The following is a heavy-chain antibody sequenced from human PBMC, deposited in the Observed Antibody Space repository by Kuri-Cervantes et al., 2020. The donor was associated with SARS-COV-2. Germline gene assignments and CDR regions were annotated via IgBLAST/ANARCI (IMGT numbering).Heavy chain of an antibody. CDR3: ARDSTMIYYDSSDFDY. Sequence: GGSLRLSCAASGVTFSSYGMHWVRQAPGKGLEWVAVIWYDGSNKYYADSVKGRFTLSRENSKNTLYLQMNSLRAEDTAVYYCARDSTMIYYDSSDFDYWGQGTLVTVSS. J-gene: IGHJ4*02. V-gene: IGHV3-33*01. CDR2: IWYDGSNK. CDR1: GVTFSSYG. D-gene: IGHD3-22*01.